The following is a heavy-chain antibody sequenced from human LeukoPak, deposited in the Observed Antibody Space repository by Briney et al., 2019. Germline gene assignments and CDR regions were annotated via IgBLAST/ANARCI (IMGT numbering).Heavy chain of an antibody. CDR1: GGSISSGSYY. CDR3: ARGDGGL. V-gene: IGHV4-61*02. D-gene: IGHD3-16*01. CDR2: IYSSGST. J-gene: IGHJ4*02. Sequence: SETLSLTCTVSGGSISSGSYYWSWIRQPAGKGLEWIGRIYSSGSTNYNPSLKSRVTISVDTSKNQFSLKLSSVTAADTAVYYCARGDGGLWGQGTLVTVSS.